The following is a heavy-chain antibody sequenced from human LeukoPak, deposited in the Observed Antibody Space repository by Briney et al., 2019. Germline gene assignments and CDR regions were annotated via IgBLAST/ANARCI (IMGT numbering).Heavy chain of an antibody. Sequence: PGGSLRLSCAASGFTFSNYAMHWVRQAPGKGLEWVAVISFDGSNKYYADSAKGRFTLSRDNSKNTLYLQMNSLRADDTAVYYCARDSMVRGVIRYYFDYWGQGTLVTVSS. CDR2: ISFDGSNK. CDR1: GFTFSNYA. CDR3: ARDSMVRGVIRYYFDY. J-gene: IGHJ4*02. V-gene: IGHV3-30-3*01. D-gene: IGHD3-10*01.